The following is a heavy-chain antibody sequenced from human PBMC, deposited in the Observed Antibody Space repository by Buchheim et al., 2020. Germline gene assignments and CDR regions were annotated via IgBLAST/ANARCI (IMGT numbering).Heavy chain of an antibody. CDR1: GFTFSSYG. V-gene: IGHV3-33*01. J-gene: IGHJ4*02. CDR3: ARGGCSGGSCYSSFDY. Sequence: QVQLVESGGGVVQPGRSLRLSCAASGFTFSSYGMHWVRQAPGKGLEWVAVIWYDGSNKYYADSVKGRFTISRDNSKNTLYLQMNSLRAEDTAVHYCARGGCSGGSCYSSFDYWGQGTL. D-gene: IGHD2-15*01. CDR2: IWYDGSNK.